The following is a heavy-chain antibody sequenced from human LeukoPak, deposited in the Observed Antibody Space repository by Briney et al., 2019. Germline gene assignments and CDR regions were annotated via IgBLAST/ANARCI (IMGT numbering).Heavy chain of an antibody. V-gene: IGHV1-2*02. J-gene: IGHJ4*02. CDR3: ARVDRYNWNFDY. D-gene: IGHD1-20*01. CDR2: INPNSGGT. Sequence: ASVKVSCKASGYTFTGYYMHWVRQAPGQGLEWMGWINPNSGGTNYAQKFQGRVTVTRDTSISTAYMELSRLRSDDTAVYYCARVDRYNWNFDYWGQGTLVTVSS. CDR1: GYTFTGYY.